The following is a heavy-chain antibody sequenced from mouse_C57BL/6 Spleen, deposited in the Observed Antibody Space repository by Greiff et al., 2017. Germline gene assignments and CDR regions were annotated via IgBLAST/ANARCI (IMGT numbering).Heavy chain of an antibody. CDR3: ARGAGSSLDY. J-gene: IGHJ2*01. V-gene: IGHV5-16*01. Sequence: EVQRVEPEGGLVQPGSSMKLSCTASGFTFSDYYMPWVRQVPEKGLEWVANINYDGSSTYYLDSLKSRFIISRDNAKNILYLQMSSLKSEDTATYYCARGAGSSLDYWGQGTTLTVSS. CDR2: INYDGSST. D-gene: IGHD1-1*01. CDR1: GFTFSDYY.